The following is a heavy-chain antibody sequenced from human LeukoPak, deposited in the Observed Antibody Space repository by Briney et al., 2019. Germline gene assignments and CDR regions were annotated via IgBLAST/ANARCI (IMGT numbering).Heavy chain of an antibody. CDR3: ARRRGYSYDNYYFDY. J-gene: IGHJ4*02. V-gene: IGHV4-59*01. CDR2: IYYSGST. D-gene: IGHD5-18*01. CDR1: GGSISSYY. Sequence: SETLSLTCTVSGGSISSYYWSWIRQPPGKGLELMGYIYYSGSTYYNPSPKIRGTISVDTSKNQFSLKLSSVTAADTAVYYCARRRGYSYDNYYFDYWGQGTLVTVSS.